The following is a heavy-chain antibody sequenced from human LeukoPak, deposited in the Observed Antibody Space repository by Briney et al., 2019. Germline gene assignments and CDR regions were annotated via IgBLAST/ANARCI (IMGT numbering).Heavy chain of an antibody. J-gene: IGHJ1*01. CDR2: INPNSGGT. Sequence: GASVKVSCKTSGYTFTGQYLHWVRQAPGQGLEWMGWINPNSGGTKSARKFQGRVIMTRDTSISTAYMELRSLSSDDTAVYYCARGRQLHLGELFPFAEFFQPWGQGTLVTVFS. CDR3: ARGRQLHLGELFPFAEFFQP. D-gene: IGHD3-16*01. V-gene: IGHV1-2*02. CDR1: GYTFTGQY.